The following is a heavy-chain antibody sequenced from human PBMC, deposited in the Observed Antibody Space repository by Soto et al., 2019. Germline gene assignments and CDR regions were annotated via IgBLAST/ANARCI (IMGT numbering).Heavy chain of an antibody. Sequence: QYTLMESGPTLVKPTQTLTLTCSFSGFSLTTSGVGVGWIRQPPGKALEWLAHIYWSGDGHYRPSLKSRLSITKDASKNQVVLIMTNMDPVDTATYYCARGVATRPVFAFDIWGQGTMVTVSS. D-gene: IGHD6-6*01. V-gene: IGHV2-5*01. CDR1: GFSLTTSGVG. CDR2: IYWSGDG. J-gene: IGHJ3*02. CDR3: ARGVATRPVFAFDI.